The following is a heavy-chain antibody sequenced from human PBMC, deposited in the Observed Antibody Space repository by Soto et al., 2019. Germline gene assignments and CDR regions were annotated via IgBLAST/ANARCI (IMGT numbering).Heavy chain of an antibody. CDR1: GYIFTNYY. CDR3: ARDSIMIGRVAFDI. J-gene: IGHJ3*02. CDR2: INAGGGYT. D-gene: IGHD3-16*01. V-gene: IGHV1-46*01. Sequence: GASVKVSCKASGYIFTNYYIHWVRQAPGQGLEWMGTINAGGGYTTYAQKFLGRVSMTRDTSTSTVSMELSSLRSEDTAVYYCARDSIMIGRVAFDIWGQGTMVTVSS.